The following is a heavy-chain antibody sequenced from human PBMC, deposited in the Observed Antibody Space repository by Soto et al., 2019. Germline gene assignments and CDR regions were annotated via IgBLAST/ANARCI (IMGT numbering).Heavy chain of an antibody. CDR1: GFTFRTYG. Sequence: QVQLVESGGGVVQPGRSLRLSCAASGFTFRTYGMHWVRQAPGKGLEWVAVIWYDGSNKYYADSVKGRFTISRDNSKNTLYLQMNSLRAEDTAVYYCAREWLNYCGGDCDFDYWGQGTLVTVSS. J-gene: IGHJ4*02. CDR3: AREWLNYCGGDCDFDY. V-gene: IGHV3-33*01. CDR2: IWYDGSNK. D-gene: IGHD2-21*02.